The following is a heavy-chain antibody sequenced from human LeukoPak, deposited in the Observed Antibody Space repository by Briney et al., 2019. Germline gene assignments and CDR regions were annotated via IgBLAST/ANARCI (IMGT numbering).Heavy chain of an antibody. CDR2: INHSGST. Sequence: SETLSLTCAVYGGSFSGYYWSWIRQPPGKGLEWIGEINHSGSTNYNPSLKSRVTISVDTPKNQFSLKLSSVTAADTAVYYCARGGIAAAGLYFDYWGQGTLVTVSS. CDR1: GGSFSGYY. J-gene: IGHJ4*02. V-gene: IGHV4-34*01. D-gene: IGHD6-13*01. CDR3: ARGGIAAAGLYFDY.